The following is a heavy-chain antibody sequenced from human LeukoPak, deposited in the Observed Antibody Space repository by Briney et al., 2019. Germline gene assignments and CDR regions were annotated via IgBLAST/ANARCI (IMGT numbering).Heavy chain of an antibody. CDR1: GGSISSSNW. D-gene: IGHD2-2*01. V-gene: IGHV4-4*02. J-gene: IGHJ3*02. CDR2: IYHSGST. CDR3: ARVVVVPAAMPVFAFDI. Sequence: SETLSLTCAVSGGSISSSNWWSWVRQPPGKGLEWIGEIYHSGSTNYNPSLKSRVTISVDKSKNQFSLKLSSVTAADMAVYYCARVVVVPAAMPVFAFDIWGQGTMVTVSS.